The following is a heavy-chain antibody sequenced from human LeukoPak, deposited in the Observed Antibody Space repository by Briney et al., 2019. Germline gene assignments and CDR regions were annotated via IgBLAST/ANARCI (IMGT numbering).Heavy chain of an antibody. CDR2: IYPGDSDT. CDR1: GYSFTSYW. CDR3: ARLSGYYGGYVTAKGLGFDY. Sequence: GESLKISCKGSGYSFTSYWIGWVRQMPGKGLEWMGIIYPGDSDTRYSPSFQGQVTISADKSISTAYLQWSSLKASDTAMYYCARLSGYYGGYVTAKGLGFDYWGQGTLVTVSS. D-gene: IGHD4-17*01. J-gene: IGHJ4*02. V-gene: IGHV5-51*01.